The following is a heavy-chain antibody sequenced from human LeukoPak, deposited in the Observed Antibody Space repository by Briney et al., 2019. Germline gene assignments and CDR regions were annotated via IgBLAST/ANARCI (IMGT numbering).Heavy chain of an antibody. CDR2: IYYTGST. CDR3: AKYKPSGRVWVGFDI. D-gene: IGHD3-16*01. CDR1: GGSISNNY. Sequence: PSETLSLTCLVSGGSISNNYWAWIRQPTGKGLEWIGQIYYTGSTSYNPHLRSRVSMSVDTSKSQFSLRLTSVTAADTALYYCAKYKPSGRVWVGFDIWGQGTWVTVSS. J-gene: IGHJ3*02. V-gene: IGHV4-59*08.